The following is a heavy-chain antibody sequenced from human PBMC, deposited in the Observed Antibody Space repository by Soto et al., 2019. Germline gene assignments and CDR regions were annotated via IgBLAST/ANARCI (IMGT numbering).Heavy chain of an antibody. CDR2: INPGSGAA. Sequence: QVQLVQSGAEVKKPGASVKISCTASGYTVTTHYMHWVRQAPGRGLEWMGAINPGSGAAKYTQTFRAIVTRTRDTSTNTVYMEMSALRSEDTVVFYCARGGEVGVAGSAAFDMWGQGTMVTVSS. CDR3: ARGGEVGVAGSAAFDM. CDR1: GYTVTTHY. J-gene: IGHJ3*02. V-gene: IGHV1-46*01. D-gene: IGHD3-3*01.